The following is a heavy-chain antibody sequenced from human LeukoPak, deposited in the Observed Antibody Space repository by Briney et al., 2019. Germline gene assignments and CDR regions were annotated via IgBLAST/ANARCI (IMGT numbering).Heavy chain of an antibody. J-gene: IGHJ4*02. CDR2: IYTEEST. D-gene: IGHD4-23*01. V-gene: IGHV4-4*07. CDR1: GASTSNSF. CDR3: ARAPSGCGGNCGFDY. Sequence: PPETLSLTCILSGASTSNSFWSWIRHPAENGLEWIGRIYTEESTNSNPSLRSRLTISLDTPKNQFSLKLTSVAAADMAVYFCARAPSGCGGNCGFDYWGQGTLVTVSS.